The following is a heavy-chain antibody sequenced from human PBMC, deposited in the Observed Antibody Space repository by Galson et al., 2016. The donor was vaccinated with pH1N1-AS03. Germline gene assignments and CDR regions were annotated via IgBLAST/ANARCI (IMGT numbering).Heavy chain of an antibody. D-gene: IGHD3-10*01. CDR1: GYTFSRYY. CDR3: ATYGSGSRGGFDY. CDR2: IDPSNGST. Sequence: SVKVSCKASGYTFSRYYMHWMRQAPGQGPEWMGVIDPSNGSTTYAQKFQGRVNMTRDTATTTAYMELRSLRSDDTAVYYCATYGSGSRGGFDYWGQGALITVSS. J-gene: IGHJ4*02. V-gene: IGHV1-46*01.